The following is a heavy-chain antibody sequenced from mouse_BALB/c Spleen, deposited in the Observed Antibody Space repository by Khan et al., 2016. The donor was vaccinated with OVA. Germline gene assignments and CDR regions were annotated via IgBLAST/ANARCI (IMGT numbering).Heavy chain of an antibody. CDR1: GFSLSRYN. Sequence: QVQLKESGPGLVAPSHSLSITCTVSGFSLSRYNIHWVRQPPGKGLEWLGMIWGGGGTDYNSTLKSRLSIRKANTQDQVLLKIDSLQTNGTALYYCARAYYRYDGYYAMDYWGQGTSVTVSS. D-gene: IGHD2-14*01. J-gene: IGHJ4*01. CDR3: ARAYYRYDGYYAMDY. CDR2: IWGGGGT. V-gene: IGHV2-6-4*01.